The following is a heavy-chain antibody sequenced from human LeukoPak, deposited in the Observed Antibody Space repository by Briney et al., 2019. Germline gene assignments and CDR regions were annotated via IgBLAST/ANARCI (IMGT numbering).Heavy chain of an antibody. V-gene: IGHV1-18*01. CDR2: ISAYNGDT. CDR3: ARPSSSGWYHRPQSGHYFDY. Sequence: ASVKVSCKASGYTFTSYGSSWVRQAPGQGLEWMGWISAYNGDTNYAQKLQGRVTMTTDTSTSTAYMELRSLRSDDTAVYYCARPSSSGWYHRPQSGHYFDYWGQGTLVTVSS. CDR1: GYTFTSYG. J-gene: IGHJ4*02. D-gene: IGHD6-19*01.